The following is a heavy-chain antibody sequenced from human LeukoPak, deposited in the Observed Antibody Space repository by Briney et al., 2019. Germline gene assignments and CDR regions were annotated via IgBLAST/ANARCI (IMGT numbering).Heavy chain of an antibody. D-gene: IGHD6-19*01. CDR2: IWYDGSNK. J-gene: IGHJ6*02. V-gene: IGHV3-33*01. CDR3: ARMHSSRWYLYYYYGMAV. CDR1: GFTFSRYG. Sequence: GRSLRLSCAASGFTFSRYGMHWVRQAPGKGLEWVAVIWYDGSNKYYADSVKGRFTISRDNSKKTLYLRMNSLRAEDTAVYYCARMHSSRWYLYYYYGMAVWGQGTTVTVSS.